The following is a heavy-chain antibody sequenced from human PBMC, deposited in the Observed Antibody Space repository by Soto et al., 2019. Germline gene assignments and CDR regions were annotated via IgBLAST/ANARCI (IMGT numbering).Heavy chain of an antibody. J-gene: IGHJ6*02. CDR3: ARDGLTAFGMIPRWEGDT. Sequence: LRLSCTASGFSFNSHTMHWVRQAPGEGLEWVAVISYDGSYKFYADSVKGRFTISRGNSKNTLYLQMNRLTAADTAIYYCARDGLTAFGMIPRWEGDTCGQWTTVT. CDR1: GFSFNSHT. CDR2: ISYDGSYK. V-gene: IGHV3-30-3*01. D-gene: IGHD3-3*01.